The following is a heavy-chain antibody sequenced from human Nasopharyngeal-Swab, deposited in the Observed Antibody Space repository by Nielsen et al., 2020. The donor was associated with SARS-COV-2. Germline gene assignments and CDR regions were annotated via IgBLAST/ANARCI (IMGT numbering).Heavy chain of an antibody. V-gene: IGHV3-30*18. D-gene: IGHD3-10*01. CDR3: AKERFYSGSGKYPRDFDY. Sequence: GGSLRLSCVASGFTFSNYGMRWVRQAPGKGLVGVAIISYDGSNKYHADSVKGRFTISKDNSKNTLYLQMSSLRADDTAVYYCAKERFYSGSGKYPRDFDYWGQGTLVTVSS. J-gene: IGHJ4*02. CDR1: GFTFSNYG. CDR2: ISYDGSNK.